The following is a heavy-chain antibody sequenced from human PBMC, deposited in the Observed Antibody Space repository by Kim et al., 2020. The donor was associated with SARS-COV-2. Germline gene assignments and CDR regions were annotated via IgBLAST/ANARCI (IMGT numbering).Heavy chain of an antibody. CDR1: GGSISSYY. D-gene: IGHD3-10*01. CDR2: IYYSGST. Sequence: SETLSLTCTVSGGSISSYYWSWIRQPPGKGLEWIGYIYYSGSTNYNPSLKSRVTISVDTSKNQFSLKLSSVTAADTAVYYCARSDLGFGELFRTFDYWGQGTLVTVSS. J-gene: IGHJ4*02. CDR3: ARSDLGFGELFRTFDY. V-gene: IGHV4-59*08.